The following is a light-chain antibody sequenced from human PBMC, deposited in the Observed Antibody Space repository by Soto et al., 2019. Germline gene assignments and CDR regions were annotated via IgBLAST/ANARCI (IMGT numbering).Light chain of an antibody. CDR1: QGISNY. J-gene: IGKJ3*01. V-gene: IGKV1-27*01. CDR3: QKYSSAPFT. CDR2: AAS. Sequence: DIQMTQSPSSLSASVGDRVTITCWASQGISNYVAWYQQKPGTIPKLLIYAASTLQSGVPSRFSGSGFGTDFTLNISSLQPEDVATYYCQKYSSAPFTFGPGTKVDIK.